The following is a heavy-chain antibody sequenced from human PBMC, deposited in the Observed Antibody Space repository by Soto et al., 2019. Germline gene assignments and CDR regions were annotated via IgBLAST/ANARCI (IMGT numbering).Heavy chain of an antibody. CDR1: GFTFSSYW. J-gene: IGHJ2*01. D-gene: IGHD4-17*01. CDR2: INSYGSST. CDR3: ARVSYGVCSDWYFDL. Sequence: EVQLVESGGGLVQPGGSLRLSCAASGFTFSSYWMHWVRQAPGKGLVWVSRINSYGSSTNYADSAKGRFTISRDNAKKTLYLQMNSLRDEDTAVYYGARVSYGVCSDWYFDLWGRGTLVTVSS. V-gene: IGHV3-74*01.